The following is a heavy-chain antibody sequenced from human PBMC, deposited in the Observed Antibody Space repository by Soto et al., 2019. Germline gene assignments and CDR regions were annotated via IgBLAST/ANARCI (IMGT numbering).Heavy chain of an antibody. V-gene: IGHV1-46*01. CDR3: ARENYDFWSGYYPYYGMDV. CDR1: GYTFTSYY. CDR2: INPSGGST. Sequence: ASVKVSCKASGYTFTSYYMHWVRQAPGQGLEWMGIINPSGGSTSYAQKFQGRVTMTRDTSTSTAYMELRSLRSDDTAVYYCARENYDFWSGYYPYYGMDVWGQGTTVTVSS. J-gene: IGHJ6*02. D-gene: IGHD3-3*01.